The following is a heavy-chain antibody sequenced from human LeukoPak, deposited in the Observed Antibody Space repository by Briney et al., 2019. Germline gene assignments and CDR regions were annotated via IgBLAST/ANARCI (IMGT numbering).Heavy chain of an antibody. CDR1: GFTFSTYD. V-gene: IGHV3-23*01. CDR2: VRINGRST. J-gene: IGHJ4*02. D-gene: IGHD2-21*01. CDR3: AKPGEASNYYFDY. Sequence: GGSLRLSCSASGFTFSTYDMSWVRQAPGKGLEWVSTVRINGRSTFYADSVKGRFTISRDNSKNTLYLQMNSLRAEDTALYYCAKPGEASNYYFDYWGRGALVTVSS.